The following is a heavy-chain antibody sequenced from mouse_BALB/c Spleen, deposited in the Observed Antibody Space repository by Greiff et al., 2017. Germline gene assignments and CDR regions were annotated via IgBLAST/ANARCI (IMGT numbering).Heavy chain of an antibody. D-gene: IGHD2-1*01. V-gene: IGHV5-9-4*01. J-gene: IGHJ4*01. CDR1: GFTFSSYA. CDR3: ARDLYYDYGAMDY. Sequence: EVQLVESGGGLVKPGGSLKLSCAASGFTFSSYAMSWVRQSPEKRLEWVAEISSGGSYTYYPDTVTGRFTISRDNAKNTLYLQMSSLKSEDTAMYYCARDLYYDYGAMDYWGQGTSVTVSS. CDR2: ISSGGSYT.